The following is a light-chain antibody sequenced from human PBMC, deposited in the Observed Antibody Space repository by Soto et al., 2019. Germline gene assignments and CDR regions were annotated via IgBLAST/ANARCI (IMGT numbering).Light chain of an antibody. CDR1: SSDVGGYNY. CDR2: DVS. V-gene: IGLV2-14*01. J-gene: IGLJ1*01. Sequence: QSALTQPASVSGSPGQSITISCTGTSSDVGGYNYVSWYQQHPGKAPKLMIYDVSNRPSGVSNRFSGSKSGNTASLTISGLQAEDEADYYCSSYTSSSTYASGTGTKMTV. CDR3: SSYTSSSTYA.